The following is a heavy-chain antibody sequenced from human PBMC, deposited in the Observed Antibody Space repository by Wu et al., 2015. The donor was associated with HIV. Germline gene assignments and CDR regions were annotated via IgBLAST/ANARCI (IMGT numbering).Heavy chain of an antibody. J-gene: IGHJ4*02. CDR3: ASDFGYYSGSVY. D-gene: IGHD6-19*01. V-gene: IGHV1-69*12. CDR1: GGTFSSYA. CDR2: IIPISGTA. Sequence: QVQLVQSGAEVKKPGSSVKVSCKASGGTFSSYAISWVRQAPGQGLEWMGGIIPISGTADYAQKFQGRVTIIADESTSTAYMNLSSLRSDDTAVYYCASDFGYYSGSVYWGQGTLVTVSS.